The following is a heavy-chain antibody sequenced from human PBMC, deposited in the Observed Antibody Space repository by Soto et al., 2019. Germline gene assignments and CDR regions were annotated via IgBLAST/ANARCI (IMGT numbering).Heavy chain of an antibody. V-gene: IGHV3-53*01. Sequence: PXGSLRLSCSAYGFTVSSNYMNWVRQAPGKGLEWLSIIYSDGTTNYADSVKGRFTISRDNFKNTLYLQMNNLRAEDTAVYYCAILSNWGQGTLVTVSS. CDR1: GFTVSSNY. D-gene: IGHD6-6*01. CDR3: AILSN. CDR2: IYSDGTT. J-gene: IGHJ4*02.